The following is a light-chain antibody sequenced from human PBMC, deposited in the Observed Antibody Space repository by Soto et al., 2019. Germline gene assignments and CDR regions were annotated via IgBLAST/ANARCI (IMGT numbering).Light chain of an antibody. J-gene: IGKJ1*01. CDR1: QSVSSNY. CDR2: GAS. Sequence: EIVLTQSPDTLSLSPGERATLSCRTSQSVSSNYLAWYQQKPAQAPRLLIYGASSRATGIPDRFRGSGSGTDFTLTISRLEPEDFAVYYCQQYANSHGTFGQGTKVDIK. V-gene: IGKV3-20*01. CDR3: QQYANSHGT.